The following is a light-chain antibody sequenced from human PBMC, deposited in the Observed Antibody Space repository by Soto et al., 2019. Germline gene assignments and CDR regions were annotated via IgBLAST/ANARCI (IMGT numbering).Light chain of an antibody. CDR1: QSISSW. Sequence: DIQMTQSPSTLSASVGDRVTITCRASQSISSWLAWFQQKPGKAPKLLIYDASTFESGVPSRFSGSGSGTEFTLTISSLQPDDFATYYCQQYNYYRTFGQGTKVDIK. J-gene: IGKJ1*01. CDR3: QQYNYYRT. V-gene: IGKV1-5*01. CDR2: DAS.